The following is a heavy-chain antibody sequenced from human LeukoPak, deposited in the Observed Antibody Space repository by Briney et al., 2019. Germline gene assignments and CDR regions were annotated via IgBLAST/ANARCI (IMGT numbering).Heavy chain of an antibody. D-gene: IGHD1-26*01. CDR1: GFTFSTYA. Sequence: GGSLRLSCAASGFTFSTYAMHWVRQAPGKGLEWVAFIRYDGSNKYYADSVKGRFTISRDNSKNTLYLQMNSLRGEDTAVYYCAKDGDTMSGTYYYDMDVWGKGTTVTIS. CDR3: AKDGDTMSGTYYYDMDV. CDR2: IRYDGSNK. J-gene: IGHJ6*03. V-gene: IGHV3-30*02.